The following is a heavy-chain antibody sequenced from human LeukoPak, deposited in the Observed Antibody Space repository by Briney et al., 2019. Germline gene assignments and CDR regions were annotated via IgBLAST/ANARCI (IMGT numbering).Heavy chain of an antibody. CDR3: ARAHDSSGYYYDY. D-gene: IGHD3-22*01. CDR2: MNPNSGNT. V-gene: IGHV1-8*02. J-gene: IGHJ4*02. Sequence: GASVKVSCKASGGTFSSYAISWVRQATGQGLEWMGWMNPNSGNTGYAQKFQGRVTMTRNTSISTAYMELSSLRSEDTAVYYCARAHDSSGYYYDYWGQGTLVTVSS. CDR1: GGTFSSYA.